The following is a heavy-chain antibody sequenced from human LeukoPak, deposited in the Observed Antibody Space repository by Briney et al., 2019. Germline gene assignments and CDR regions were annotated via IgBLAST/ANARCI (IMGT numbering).Heavy chain of an antibody. Sequence: ESGPTLVKPTQPLTLTCTFSGFSLRTSGVGVGWIRQPPGKALEWLALIYWDDDKRYSPSLKSRLTITKDTSKNQVVLTMTNMDPVDTATYYCVHMQYYFDYWGQGTLVTVSS. CDR1: GFSLRTSGVG. J-gene: IGHJ4*02. V-gene: IGHV2-5*02. CDR2: IYWDDDK. CDR3: VHMQYYFDY. D-gene: IGHD6-19*01.